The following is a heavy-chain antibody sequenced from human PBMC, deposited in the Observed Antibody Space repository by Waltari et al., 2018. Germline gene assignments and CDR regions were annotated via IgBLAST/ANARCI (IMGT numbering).Heavy chain of an antibody. J-gene: IGHJ4*02. CDR1: GGSISSSSYY. CDR3: ARQGIVGATRDDY. V-gene: IGHV4-39*01. Sequence: QLQLQESGPGLVKPSETLSLTCTVSGGSISSSSYYWGWIPQPPGKGLEWIGSIYYSGSTYYNPSLKSRVTISVDTSKNQFSLKLSSVTAADTAVYYCARQGIVGATRDDYWGQGTLVTVSS. CDR2: IYYSGST. D-gene: IGHD1-26*01.